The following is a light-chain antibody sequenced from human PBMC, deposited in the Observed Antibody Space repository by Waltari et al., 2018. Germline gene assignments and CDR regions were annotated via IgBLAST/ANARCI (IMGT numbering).Light chain of an antibody. CDR3: QQYNNWPYT. J-gene: IGKJ2*01. CDR2: GAS. V-gene: IGKV3-15*01. Sequence: EIVMTQSPATLSVSPGGRATLSCRASQSVSSNLAWYQQKPGQAPRLLIYGASTRATGIPARFSGSGSGTEFTLTISSLQSEDFAVYDGQQYNNWPYTFGQGTKLEIK. CDR1: QSVSSN.